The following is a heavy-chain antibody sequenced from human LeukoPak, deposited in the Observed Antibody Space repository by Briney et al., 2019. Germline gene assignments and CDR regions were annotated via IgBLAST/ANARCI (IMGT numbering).Heavy chain of an antibody. CDR2: ISGSGGST. CDR1: GFTFSSYA. V-gene: IGHV3-23*01. D-gene: IGHD1-26*01. Sequence: GGSLRLSCAASGFTFSSYAMSWVRQAPGKGLEWVSAISGSGGSTYYADSVKGRFTISRDNSKNTLYLQMNSLRAEDTAVYYCAKVVSGGWQSPIGYWGQGTLVTVSS. CDR3: AKVVSGGWQSPIGY. J-gene: IGHJ4*02.